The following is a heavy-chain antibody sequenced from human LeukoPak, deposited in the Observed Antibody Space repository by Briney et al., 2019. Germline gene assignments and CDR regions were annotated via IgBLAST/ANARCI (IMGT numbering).Heavy chain of an antibody. Sequence: SETLSLTCAVYGGSFSGYYWSWIRQPPGKGLEWIGEINHSGSTNYNPSLKSRVTISVDTSKNQFSLQLNSVTPEDTAVYYCAREQAGYGDWGQGTLVTVSS. V-gene: IGHV4-34*01. CDR2: INHSGST. J-gene: IGHJ4*02. CDR1: GGSFSGYY. D-gene: IGHD5-18*01. CDR3: AREQAGYGD.